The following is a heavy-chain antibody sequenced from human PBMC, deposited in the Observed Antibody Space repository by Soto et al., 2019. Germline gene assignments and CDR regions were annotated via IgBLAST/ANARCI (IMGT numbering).Heavy chain of an antibody. CDR3: ANLGTPHSPYYFDY. Sequence: GGSLRLSCAASGFTFSSYGMHWVRQAPGKGLEWVAVISYDGSNKYYADSVKGRFTISRDNSKNTLYLQMNSLRAEDTAVYYCANLGTPHSPYYFDYWGQGTLVTVSS. V-gene: IGHV3-30*18. J-gene: IGHJ4*02. CDR1: GFTFSSYG. CDR2: ISYDGSNK. D-gene: IGHD1-1*01.